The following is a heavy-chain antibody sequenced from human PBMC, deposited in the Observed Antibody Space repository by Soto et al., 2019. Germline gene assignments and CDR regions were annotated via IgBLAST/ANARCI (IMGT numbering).Heavy chain of an antibody. D-gene: IGHD2-2*01. Sequence: QVQLVESGGGVVQPGRSLRLSCAASGFTFSSYGMHWVRQAPGKGLEWVAVIWYDGSNEYYADSVKGRFTIYRDNLKNTVYLQMISLRAEDTAVYYCATQRSTSSDYWGQGTLVTVSS. J-gene: IGHJ4*02. V-gene: IGHV3-33*01. CDR3: ATQRSTSSDY. CDR1: GFTFSSYG. CDR2: IWYDGSNE.